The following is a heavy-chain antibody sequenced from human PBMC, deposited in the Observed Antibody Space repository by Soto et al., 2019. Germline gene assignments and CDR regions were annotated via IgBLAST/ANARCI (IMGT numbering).Heavy chain of an antibody. J-gene: IGHJ4*02. CDR1: GFTFSSYA. Sequence: HPGGSLRLSCAASGFTFSSYAMSWVRQAPGKGLEWVSAISGSGGSTYYADSGKGRFTISRDNAKNTLYLQMNSLRAEDTAVYYGSCDPAVAGEVDYWGQRSLDTSPQ. CDR3: SCDPAVAGEVDY. D-gene: IGHD6-19*01. V-gene: IGHV3-23*01. CDR2: ISGSGGST.